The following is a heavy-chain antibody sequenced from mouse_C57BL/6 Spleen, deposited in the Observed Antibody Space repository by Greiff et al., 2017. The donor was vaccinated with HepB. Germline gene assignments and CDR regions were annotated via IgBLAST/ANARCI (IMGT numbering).Heavy chain of an antibody. V-gene: IGHV3-1*01. CDR3: GRAADLYYAMDY. CDR2: ISYSGST. J-gene: IGHJ4*01. Sequence: DVQLQESGPGMVKPSQSLSLTCTVTGYSITSGYDWHWIRHFPGNKLEWMGYISYSGSTNYNPSIKSRISITHDTSKNHFFLKLNSVTTEDTATYYCGRAADLYYAMDYWGQGTSVTVSS. CDR1: GYSITSGYD.